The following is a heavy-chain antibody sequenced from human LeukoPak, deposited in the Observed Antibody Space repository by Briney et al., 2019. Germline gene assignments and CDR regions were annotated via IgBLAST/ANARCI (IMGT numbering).Heavy chain of an antibody. CDR2: ISGSGGRT. CDR1: GFTFSSYA. CDR3: AKDIRLGVTQPYYFDY. V-gene: IGHV3-23*01. Sequence: GGSLRLSCAASGFTFSSYAMSWVRQAPGKGLEWVSGISGSGGRTYYADSVKGRFTISRDNSKNTLYLEMNSLRAEDTAVYYCAKDIRLGVTQPYYFDYWGQGTVVTVSS. J-gene: IGHJ4*02. D-gene: IGHD1-26*01.